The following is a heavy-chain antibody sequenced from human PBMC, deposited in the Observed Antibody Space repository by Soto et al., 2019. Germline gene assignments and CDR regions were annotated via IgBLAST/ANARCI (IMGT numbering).Heavy chain of an antibody. D-gene: IGHD6-19*01. CDR3: AVAVAGSVGDAYFQH. Sequence: PSETLSLTCAVSGGSISSGGYSWSWIRQPPGKGLEWIGYIYYSGSTNYNPSLKSRVTISVDTSKNQFSLKLSSVTAADTAVYYCAVAVAGSVGDAYFQHWGQGTLVTVSS. J-gene: IGHJ1*01. CDR2: IYYSGST. CDR1: GGSISSGGYS. V-gene: IGHV4-61*08.